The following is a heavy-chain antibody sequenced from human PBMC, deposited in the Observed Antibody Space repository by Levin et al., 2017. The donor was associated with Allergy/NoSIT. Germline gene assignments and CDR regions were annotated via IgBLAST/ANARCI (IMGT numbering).Heavy chain of an antibody. V-gene: IGHV4-59*08. Sequence: SETLSLTCTVSGGSITGYYWSWIRQSPWKGLEWIGYINEIGTTSYTPSLNSRLTISVDTSKNHFSLKLSSVTAADTAVYYCARHSSGFSYAYAFDYWGQGTLVTVSS. CDR2: INEIGTT. CDR3: ARHSSGFSYAYAFDY. CDR1: GGSITGYY. J-gene: IGHJ4*02. D-gene: IGHD5-18*01.